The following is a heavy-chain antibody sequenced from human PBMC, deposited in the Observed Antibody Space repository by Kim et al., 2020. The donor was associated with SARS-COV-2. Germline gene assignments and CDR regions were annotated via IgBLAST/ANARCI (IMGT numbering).Heavy chain of an antibody. D-gene: IGHD2-15*01. J-gene: IGHJ4*02. CDR3: VRGWLRSSGVGDF. Sequence: YYADSVKGRFTISRDDSKNSLDLQMNSLIVEDTAMYYCVRGWLRSSGVGDFWGLGTLVTVSS. V-gene: IGHV3-53*01.